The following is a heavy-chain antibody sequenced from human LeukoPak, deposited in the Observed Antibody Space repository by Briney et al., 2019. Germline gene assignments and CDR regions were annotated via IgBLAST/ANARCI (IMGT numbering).Heavy chain of an antibody. V-gene: IGHV3-74*01. CDR2: INSDGSST. CDR1: GFTFSSYW. D-gene: IGHD3-22*01. CDR3: ARVSYDSSGYYPPRHYFDY. Sequence: GGSLRLSCAASGFTFSSYWMHWVRQAPGKGLVWVSRINSDGSSTSYADSVKGRFTISRDNAKNTLYLQMNSLRAEDTAVYYCARVSYDSSGYYPPRHYFDYWGQGTLVTVSS. J-gene: IGHJ4*02.